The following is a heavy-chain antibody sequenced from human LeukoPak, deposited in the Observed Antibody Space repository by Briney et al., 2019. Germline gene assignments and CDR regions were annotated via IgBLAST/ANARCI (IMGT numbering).Heavy chain of an antibody. CDR3: ARGISWNYENYYYNMDV. CDR2: IYYSGST. D-gene: IGHD1-7*01. Sequence: SETLSLTCTVSGGSISSYYWSWIRQPPGKGLEWIGYIYYSGSTNYNPSLKSRVTISVDTSKNQFSLKLSSVTAADTAVYYCARGISWNYENYYYNMDVWGKGTTVTVSS. J-gene: IGHJ6*03. V-gene: IGHV4-59*01. CDR1: GGSISSYY.